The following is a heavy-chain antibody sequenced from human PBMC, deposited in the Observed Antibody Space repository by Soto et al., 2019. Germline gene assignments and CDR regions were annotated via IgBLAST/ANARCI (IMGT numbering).Heavy chain of an antibody. CDR3: ARGNDYGDSWYFDL. J-gene: IGHJ2*01. CDR2: ISSSSSYT. CDR1: GFTFSDYY. D-gene: IGHD4-17*01. V-gene: IGHV3-11*06. Sequence: PGGSLRLSCAAPGFTFSDYYMSWIRQAPGKVLEWVSYISSSSSYTNYADSVKGRFTISRDNAKNSLYLQMNSLRAEDTAVYYCARGNDYGDSWYFDLWGRGTLVTVSS.